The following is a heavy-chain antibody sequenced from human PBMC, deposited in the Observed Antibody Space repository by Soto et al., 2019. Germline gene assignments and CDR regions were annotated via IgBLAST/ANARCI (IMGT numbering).Heavy chain of an antibody. Sequence: SETLSLTCDVYGGSFSAYIWTWIRQTPGKGLQWIGQINHSGSASYNPSLKSRVTISVHTSNSQFSLELSSVTAADTAVYYCARGLITGSHYSGGWYYFDSWGQGTQVTVS. CDR1: GGSFSAYI. D-gene: IGHD6-19*01. CDR2: INHSGSA. V-gene: IGHV4-34*01. J-gene: IGHJ4*02. CDR3: ARGLITGSHYSGGWYYFDS.